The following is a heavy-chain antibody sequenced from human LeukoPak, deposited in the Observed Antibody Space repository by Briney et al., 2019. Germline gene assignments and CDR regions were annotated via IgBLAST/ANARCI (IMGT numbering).Heavy chain of an antibody. CDR3: ARVSIVGALNWFDP. D-gene: IGHD1-26*01. CDR1: GFTFSSYE. Sequence: PGGSLRLSCVASGFTFSSYEMNWVRQAPGKGLEWVSYISSSGSTIYYADSVKGRFTISRDNAKNSLYLQMNSLRAEDTAVYYCARVSIVGALNWFDPWGQGTLVTVSS. J-gene: IGHJ5*02. V-gene: IGHV3-48*03. CDR2: ISSSGSTI.